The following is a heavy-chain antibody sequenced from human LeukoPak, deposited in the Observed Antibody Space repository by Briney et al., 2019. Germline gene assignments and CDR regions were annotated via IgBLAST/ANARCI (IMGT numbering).Heavy chain of an antibody. CDR1: GYTFTSYV. Sequence: GASVKVSCKASGYTFTSYVISWVRQAPGQGLEWMGWISAYNGNTNYAQKLQGRVTMTTDTSTSTAYMELRSLRSDDTAVYYCASSRNYYGSGSYPDYWGQGTLVTVSS. CDR3: ASSRNYYGSGSYPDY. CDR2: ISAYNGNT. V-gene: IGHV1-18*01. D-gene: IGHD3-10*01. J-gene: IGHJ4*02.